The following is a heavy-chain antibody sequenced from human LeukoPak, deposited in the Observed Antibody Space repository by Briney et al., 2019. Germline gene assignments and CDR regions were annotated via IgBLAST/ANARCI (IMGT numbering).Heavy chain of an antibody. D-gene: IGHD2-15*01. V-gene: IGHV4-61*02. CDR2: IYTSGST. J-gene: IGHJ3*01. CDR1: GGSISSGTYY. Sequence: PSQTLSLTCTVSGGSISSGTYYWSWIRQPAGKGLEWIGRIYTSGSTNYNPSLKSRVTISVDTSKNQFSLKLSSVTAADTAVYYCAGGSRCSGGSCYSFWGQGTMVTVSS. CDR3: AGGSRCSGGSCYSF.